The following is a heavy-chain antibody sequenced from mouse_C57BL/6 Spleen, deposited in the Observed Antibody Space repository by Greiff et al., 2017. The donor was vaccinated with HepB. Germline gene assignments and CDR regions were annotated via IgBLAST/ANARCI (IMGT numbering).Heavy chain of an antibody. D-gene: IGHD2-3*01. CDR1: GFTFSSYG. CDR2: ISSGGSYT. CDR3: ARQSYDGYHWYFDV. V-gene: IGHV5-6*02. J-gene: IGHJ1*03. Sequence: DVMLVESGGDLVKPGGSLKLSCAASGFTFSSYGMSWVRQTPDKRLEWVATISSGGSYTYYPDSVKGRFTISRDNAKNTLYLQMSSLKSEDTAMYYCARQSYDGYHWYFDVWGTGTTVTVSS.